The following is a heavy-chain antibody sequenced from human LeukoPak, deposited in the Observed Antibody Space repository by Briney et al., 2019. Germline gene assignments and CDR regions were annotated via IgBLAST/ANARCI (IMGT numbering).Heavy chain of an antibody. Sequence: PGGSLRLSCAASGFDFRSYGMSWVRKAPGKGLERVSGISGSGGGIWVSGLSGSGTTYYAESVKGRFAISRDDSKGTLYLQMDCLRVEDAAVYYCAKEGMTAKNRNFDHWGQGALVTVSS. CDR2: ISGSGGGIWVSGLSGSGTT. CDR1: GFDFRSYG. D-gene: IGHD1-14*01. V-gene: IGHV3-23*01. J-gene: IGHJ5*02. CDR3: AKEGMTAKNRNFDH.